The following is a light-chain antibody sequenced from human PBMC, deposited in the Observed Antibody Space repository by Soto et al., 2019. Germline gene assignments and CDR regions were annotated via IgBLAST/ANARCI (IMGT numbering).Light chain of an antibody. CDR2: ANN. CDR3: AAWDDGLNGWL. V-gene: IGLV1-44*01. Sequence: QSVLTQPPSASGTPGQRVTISCSGSNSNVGNNTVNWYQQFPGTSPRLLIEANNQRASGVPDRFSGSKSANSASLAISGLKSEDEADYYCAAWDDGLNGWLFGGGNKLTVL. J-gene: IGLJ3*02. CDR1: NSNVGNNT.